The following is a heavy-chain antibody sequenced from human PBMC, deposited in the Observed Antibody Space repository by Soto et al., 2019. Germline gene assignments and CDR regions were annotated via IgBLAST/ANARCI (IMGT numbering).Heavy chain of an antibody. CDR1: GFTFSHYA. Sequence: QVQLVESGGGVVQPGRSLRLSCAASGFTFSHYALHWVRQAPGKGLEWVAGISYDGGNEYYADSEKGRFTISRDSPKNTLYLRMNSLRPEDSAVYYCVKGGTTSAFSTFDIWGRGTVVTVSS. CDR3: VKGGTTSAFSTFDI. J-gene: IGHJ3*02. CDR2: ISYDGGNE. D-gene: IGHD1-1*01. V-gene: IGHV3-30*18.